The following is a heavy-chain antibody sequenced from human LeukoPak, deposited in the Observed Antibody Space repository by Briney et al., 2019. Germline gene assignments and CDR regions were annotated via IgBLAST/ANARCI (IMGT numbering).Heavy chain of an antibody. J-gene: IGHJ6*03. CDR1: GYTFTSYG. CDR3: ARNLGSPTRYYYYYYMDV. D-gene: IGHD1-26*01. CDR2: ISAYNGNT. Sequence: ASVKVSCKASGYTFTSYGISWVRQAPGQGLEWMGWISAYNGNTNYAQKLQGRVTMTTDTSTSTAYMELSSLRSEDTAVYYCARNLGSPTRYYYYYYMDVWGKGTTVTVSS. V-gene: IGHV1-18*01.